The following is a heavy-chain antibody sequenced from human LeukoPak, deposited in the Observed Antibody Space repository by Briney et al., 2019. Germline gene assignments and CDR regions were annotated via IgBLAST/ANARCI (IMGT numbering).Heavy chain of an antibody. CDR1: GFTFRNSA. Sequence: GGSPRLSCAASGFTFRNSAMSWVRQAPGKGLEWVSNIIGNSVSTYYADFVKGRFTISRDNSNNTLFLQMNSLSADDTAIYFCAKGRRDGYNYPFFDSWGQGAWVIVSS. V-gene: IGHV3-23*01. CDR2: IIGNSVST. D-gene: IGHD5-24*01. J-gene: IGHJ4*02. CDR3: AKGRRDGYNYPFFDS.